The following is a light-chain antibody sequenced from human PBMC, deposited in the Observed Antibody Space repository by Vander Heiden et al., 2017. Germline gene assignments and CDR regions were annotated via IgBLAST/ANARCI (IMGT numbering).Light chain of an antibody. V-gene: IGKV1-5*03. CDR1: QTLSGW. CDR3: QHDNDNSRA. J-gene: IGKJ1*01. CDR2: KAS. Sequence: DIQMTQSPSTLSASVGDRVTISCRASQTLSGWLAWYQQKPGKAPKLLMYKASSLERGVPPRFSGSGSGTEFTLTISSLQPDDFATYYCQHDNDNSRAFGQGTKVEVK.